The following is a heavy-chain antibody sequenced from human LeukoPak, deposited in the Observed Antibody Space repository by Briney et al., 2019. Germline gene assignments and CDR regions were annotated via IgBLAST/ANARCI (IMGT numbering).Heavy chain of an antibody. V-gene: IGHV4-34*01. J-gene: IGHJ4*02. CDR1: GGSFSGYY. Sequence: SETLSLTCAVYGGSFSGYYWSWIRQPPGKGLEWIGGINHSGSTNYNPSLKSRVTISVDTSKNQFSLKLSSVTAADTAVYYCARGRTSSSYHFDYWGQGTLVTVSS. CDR3: ARGRTSSSYHFDY. CDR2: INHSGST. D-gene: IGHD1-14*01.